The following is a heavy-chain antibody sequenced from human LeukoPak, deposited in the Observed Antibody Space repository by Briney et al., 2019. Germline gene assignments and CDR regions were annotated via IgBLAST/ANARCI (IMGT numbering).Heavy chain of an antibody. CDR1: GVSMSNYY. J-gene: IGHJ3*02. Sequence: SETLSLTCTVSGVSMSNYYWSWIRQPPGKGLEWIGYIYFSGSSNYNPSLKSRVTMSVDTSKNQFSLKLSSVTAADTAVYYCARDNYYDSSGQLYDAFDIWGQGTMVTVSS. V-gene: IGHV4-59*12. D-gene: IGHD3-22*01. CDR2: IYFSGSS. CDR3: ARDNYYDSSGQLYDAFDI.